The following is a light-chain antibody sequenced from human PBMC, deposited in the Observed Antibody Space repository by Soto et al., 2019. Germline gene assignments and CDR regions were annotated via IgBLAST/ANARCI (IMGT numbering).Light chain of an antibody. V-gene: IGKV3-15*01. CDR1: QSINSE. Sequence: EIVMTQSPATLSLSPGERAALSCRASQSINSELAWYQQKPGQPPRLLIYCASTRATRVPARFTGSESGSEFTLTISGLQSEDFAVYYCQQGHNWPLTFGQGTRLEI. J-gene: IGKJ2*01. CDR3: QQGHNWPLT. CDR2: CAS.